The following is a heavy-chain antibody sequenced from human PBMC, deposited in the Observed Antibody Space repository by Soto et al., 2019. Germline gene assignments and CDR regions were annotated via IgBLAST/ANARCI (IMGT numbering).Heavy chain of an antibody. CDR3: ARLEYSDTWSFRRYFDL. V-gene: IGHV3-21*01. J-gene: IGHJ2*01. Sequence: EVQLVESGGGLVKPGGSLRLSCAVSGFTFSDYTINWVRQAPGKGLEWVSLISSSSSYIYYADSVKGRFTISRDNVKNSLYLQMNSLRDEDTAVYYWARLEYSDTWSFRRYFDLWGRGTLVTVSS. CDR1: GFTFSDYT. CDR2: ISSSSSYI. D-gene: IGHD6-6*01.